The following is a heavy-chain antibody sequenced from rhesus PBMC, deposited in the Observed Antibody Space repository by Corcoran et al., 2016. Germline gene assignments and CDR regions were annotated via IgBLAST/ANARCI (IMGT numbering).Heavy chain of an antibody. D-gene: IGHD3-22*01. J-gene: IGHJ6*01. V-gene: IGHV4-80*01. CDR3: ARRRGWSDSFGLDS. Sequence: QVQLQESGPGLVKPSETLSLTCAVSGGSFSSYWWSGIRQPPGKGLEWIGEINDNRWSTNYTPSLKSRFTISKDAAKNQFSLKLSSVTAADTAVYYCARRRGWSDSFGLDSWGQGVVVTVSS. CDR2: INDNRWST. CDR1: GGSFSSYW.